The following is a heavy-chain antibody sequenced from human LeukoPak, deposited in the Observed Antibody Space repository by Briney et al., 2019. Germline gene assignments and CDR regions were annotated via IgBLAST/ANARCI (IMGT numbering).Heavy chain of an antibody. V-gene: IGHV3-21*01. CDR3: ARKITDGPFDL. CDR1: GFTFSSYG. J-gene: IGHJ2*01. D-gene: IGHD3-16*01. Sequence: PGGSLRLSCAASGFTFSSYGMNWVRQAPGKGLEWVSSISSSSSYIYYADSVKGRFTISRDNAKNSLYLRMNSLRAEDTAVYYCARKITDGPFDLWGRGTLVTVSS. CDR2: ISSSSSYI.